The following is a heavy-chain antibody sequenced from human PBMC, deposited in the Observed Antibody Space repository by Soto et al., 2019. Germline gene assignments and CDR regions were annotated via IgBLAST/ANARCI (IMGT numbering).Heavy chain of an antibody. Sequence: QVQLQESGPGLVKPSGTLSLTCGVSGGPISTSHWWTWVRQAPGKGLEWIGEIDHGGNAKYSPSLNGRVTMSVDTSKNLFFLRLTSVTVADTAVYYCARAAWTGIENWLDPWGRGTPVTVAS. CDR3: ARAAWTGIENWLDP. J-gene: IGHJ5*02. CDR1: GGPISTSHW. V-gene: IGHV4-4*02. D-gene: IGHD1-1*01. CDR2: IDHGGNA.